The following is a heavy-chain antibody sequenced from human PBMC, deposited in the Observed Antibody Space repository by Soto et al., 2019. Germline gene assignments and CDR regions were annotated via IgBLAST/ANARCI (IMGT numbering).Heavy chain of an antibody. CDR1: GGAISSGGYY. J-gene: IGHJ4*02. CDR2: SYYSGST. CDR3: ARAYSNYFDY. D-gene: IGHD4-4*01. Sequence: QVQLQESGPGLVKPSQTLSLTCTVSGGAISSGGYYWSWLRQHPGKGLEWIGYSYYSGSTYYNPSLKSRVTLSVDTSKNQFSLKLSSVTAADTAVYYCARAYSNYFDYWGQGTLVTVSS. V-gene: IGHV4-31*03.